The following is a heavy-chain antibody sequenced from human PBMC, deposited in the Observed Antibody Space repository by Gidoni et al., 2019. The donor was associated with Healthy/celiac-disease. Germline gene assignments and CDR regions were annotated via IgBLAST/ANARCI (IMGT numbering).Heavy chain of an antibody. D-gene: IGHD5-18*01. CDR3: ARGTAMVTLGY. CDR1: GFTVSSNY. CDR2: IYSGGST. V-gene: IGHV3-66*01. Sequence: EVQLVESGGGLVQTGESLRLSGTDSGFTVSSNYMRWVRQALGKGLEWVSVIYSGGSTYYADSVKGRFTISRDNSKNTLYLQMNSLRAEDTAVYYCARGTAMVTLGYWGQGTLVTVSS. J-gene: IGHJ4*02.